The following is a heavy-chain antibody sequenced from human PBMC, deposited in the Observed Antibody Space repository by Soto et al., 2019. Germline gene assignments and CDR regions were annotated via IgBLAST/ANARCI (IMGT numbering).Heavy chain of an antibody. CDR2: IYYTGNT. J-gene: IGHJ6*02. CDR3: ARDNSRRGHWLGEIAGGAYGFEV. V-gene: IGHV4-59*01. D-gene: IGHD3-10*01. CDR1: EGSISTYY. Sequence: SETLSLTCSISEGSISTYYWTWIRQSPGKGLEWIGYIYYTGNTKYNPSLQSRVTMSVGSAKNQFSLNLRSVTAADTGVYYCARDNSRRGHWLGEIAGGAYGFEVWGRGPTVT.